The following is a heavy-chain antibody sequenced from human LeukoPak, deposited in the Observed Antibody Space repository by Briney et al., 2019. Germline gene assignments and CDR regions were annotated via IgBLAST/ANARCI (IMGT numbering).Heavy chain of an antibody. CDR1: GYTFTGYY. J-gene: IGHJ6*04. D-gene: IGHD3-9*01. CDR3: ATCDLRYFHRMDI. V-gene: IGHV1-2*06. CDR2: INPNSGGT. Sequence: ASVKVSCKASGYTFTGYYVHWVRQAPGQGLEWMGRINPNSGGTNYAQKFQGRVTMTRDTSISTAYMELSRLSSDDTALYYCATCDLRYFHRMDIWGKGTTVTVSS.